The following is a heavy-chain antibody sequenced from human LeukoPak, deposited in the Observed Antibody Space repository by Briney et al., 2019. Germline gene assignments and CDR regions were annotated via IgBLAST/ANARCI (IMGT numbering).Heavy chain of an antibody. J-gene: IGHJ6*03. Sequence: SETLSLTCAVYGGSFSGYYWSWIRQPPGKGLEWIGEINHSGSTNYNPSLKSRVTISVDTSKNQFSLKLSSVTAADTAVYYCARLSYSSSSLIRPYYYYMDVWGKGTTVTVSS. D-gene: IGHD6-6*01. CDR2: INHSGST. CDR1: GGSFSGYY. V-gene: IGHV4-34*01. CDR3: ARLSYSSSSLIRPYYYYMDV.